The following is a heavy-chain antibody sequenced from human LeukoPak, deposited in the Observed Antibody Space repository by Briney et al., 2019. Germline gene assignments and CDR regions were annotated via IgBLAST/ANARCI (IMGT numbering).Heavy chain of an antibody. J-gene: IGHJ5*02. CDR1: GYTFTSYG. D-gene: IGHD1-26*01. V-gene: IGHV1-18*01. Sequence: ASVKVSCKASGYTFTSYGISWVRQAPGQGLEWMGWISAYNGNTNYAQRLQGRVTMTTDTSTSTAYMELRSLRSEDTAVYYCAKVFIGNWFDPWGQGTLVTVSS. CDR2: ISAYNGNT. CDR3: AKVFIGNWFDP.